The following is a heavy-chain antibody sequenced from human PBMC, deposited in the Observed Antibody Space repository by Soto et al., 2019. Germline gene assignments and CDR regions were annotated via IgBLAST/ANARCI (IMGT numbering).Heavy chain of an antibody. CDR2: FDPEDGET. CDR1: GYTLTELS. V-gene: IGHV1-24*01. D-gene: IGHD2-15*01. CDR3: ATAACSGGSCYLGYYYYYMDV. Sequence: ASVKVSCKVSGYTLTELSMHWVRQAPGKGLEWMGGFDPEDGETIYAQKFQGRVTMTEDTSTDTAYMELSSLRSEDTAVYYCATAACSGGSCYLGYYYYYMDVWSKGTTVTVSS. J-gene: IGHJ6*03.